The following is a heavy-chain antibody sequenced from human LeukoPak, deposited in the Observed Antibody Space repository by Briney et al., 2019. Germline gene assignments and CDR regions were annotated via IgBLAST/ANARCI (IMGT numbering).Heavy chain of an antibody. J-gene: IGHJ5*02. CDR3: AWGVAADPWFDP. CDR1: GGSFSGYY. D-gene: IGHD6-13*01. V-gene: IGHV4-34*01. CDR2: INHSGST. Sequence: SETLSLTCAVYGGSFSGYYWSWIRQPPGKGLEWIGEINHSGSTNYNPSLYSRVTISVYTSKNQFSLQLSTVTHADTAVYYCAWGVAADPWFDPWGEGTLVTVSS.